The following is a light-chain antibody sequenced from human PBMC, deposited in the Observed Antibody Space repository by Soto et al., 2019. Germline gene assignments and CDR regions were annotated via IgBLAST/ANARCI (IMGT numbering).Light chain of an antibody. CDR2: KAS. CDR3: QHCNSYSEA. J-gene: IGKJ1*01. V-gene: IGKV1-5*03. CDR1: QTISSW. Sequence: DIQMTQSPSTLSGSVVDRVTITCRASQTISSWLAWYQQKPGKAPKLLIYKASTLKSGVPSRFSGSGSGTEFTLTISSLQPDDFATYYCQHCNSYSEAFGQGTKVDIK.